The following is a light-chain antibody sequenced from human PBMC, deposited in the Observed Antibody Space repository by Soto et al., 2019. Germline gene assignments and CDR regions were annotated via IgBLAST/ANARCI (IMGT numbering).Light chain of an antibody. V-gene: IGLV2-11*01. CDR1: SSDVGGYNY. Sequence: QSVLTQPRSVSGSPGQSVTISCTGTSSDVGGYNYVSWYQQHPGKAPKLMIYDVSKRPSGVPDRFSGSKSGNTASLTISGPQAEDEADYYCCSYAGSSFYVFGTGTKVTVL. J-gene: IGLJ1*01. CDR3: CSYAGSSFYV. CDR2: DVS.